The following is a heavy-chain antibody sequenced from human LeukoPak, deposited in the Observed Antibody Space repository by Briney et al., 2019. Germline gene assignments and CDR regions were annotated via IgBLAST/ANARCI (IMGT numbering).Heavy chain of an antibody. Sequence: GGSLRLPCAASGFTFSSYEMNWVRQAPGKGLEWVSYISSSGSTIYYADSVKGRFTISRDNAKNSLYLQMNGLRAEDTAVYYCARDLVSRDGYNLDYWGQGTLVTVSS. J-gene: IGHJ4*02. CDR3: ARDLVSRDGYNLDY. D-gene: IGHD5-24*01. CDR1: GFTFSSYE. V-gene: IGHV3-48*03. CDR2: ISSSGSTI.